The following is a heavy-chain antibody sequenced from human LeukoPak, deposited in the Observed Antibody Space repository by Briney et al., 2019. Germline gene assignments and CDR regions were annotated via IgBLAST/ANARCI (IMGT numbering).Heavy chain of an antibody. CDR3: ATGRDADSARGYYDMDV. CDR1: GASITGYY. Sequence: SETLSLTCTVSGASITGYYWTWIRQPAGKGLDWIGRIYSGGSTNYNPPLKSRVTMSVDTSKNQFSLKLSSVTAADTAVYYCATGRDADSARGYYDMDVWGQGTTVTVSS. D-gene: IGHD5-24*01. CDR2: IYSGGST. V-gene: IGHV4-4*07. J-gene: IGHJ6*02.